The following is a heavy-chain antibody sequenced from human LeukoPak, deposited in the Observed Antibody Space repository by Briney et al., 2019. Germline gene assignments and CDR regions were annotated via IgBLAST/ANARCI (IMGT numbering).Heavy chain of an antibody. CDR2: IGSSGTTI. CDR1: GFTFSDYY. Sequence: GGSLRLSCAVSGFTFSDYYMSWIRQAPGKGLERVSYIGSSGTTIYYADSVKGRFTISRDNAKNSPYLQMNSLRAEDTALYFCARAGGWAGPFNYWGQGTLVTVPS. D-gene: IGHD3/OR15-3a*01. CDR3: ARAGGWAGPFNY. J-gene: IGHJ4*02. V-gene: IGHV3-11*01.